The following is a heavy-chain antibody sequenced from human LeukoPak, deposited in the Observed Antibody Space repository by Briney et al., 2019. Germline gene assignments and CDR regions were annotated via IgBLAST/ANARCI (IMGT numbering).Heavy chain of an antibody. CDR2: IYYSGST. J-gene: IGHJ6*03. CDR3: ARGRVSSSTWYSTYYYYFYMDV. D-gene: IGHD6-13*01. CDR1: GDPISSYF. V-gene: IGHV4-59*01. Sequence: SETLSLTCIVSGDPISSYFWSWLRQPPGKGLEWIGSIYYSGSTNYNPSLKSRVTISRDTSKNHFSLELSSATAADTAVYFCARGRVSSSTWYSTYYYYFYMDVWGKGTTVTASS.